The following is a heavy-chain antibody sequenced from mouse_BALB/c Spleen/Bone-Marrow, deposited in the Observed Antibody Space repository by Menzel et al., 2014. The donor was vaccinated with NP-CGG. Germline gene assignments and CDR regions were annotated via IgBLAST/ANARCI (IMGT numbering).Heavy chain of an antibody. D-gene: IGHD2-14*01. CDR1: GFTFSDYY. J-gene: IGHJ3*01. Sequence: VQLQQSGGDLVKPGGSLKLSCAASGFTFSDYYIYWVRQTPEKRLEWVATISDGGTYTYYPDTVKGRFTISRDNAKNNLYLQMNGLKSEDTAMYYCVRDGDYRYAYWGQGTLVTVSA. CDR3: VRDGDYRYAY. V-gene: IGHV5-4*02. CDR2: ISDGGTYT.